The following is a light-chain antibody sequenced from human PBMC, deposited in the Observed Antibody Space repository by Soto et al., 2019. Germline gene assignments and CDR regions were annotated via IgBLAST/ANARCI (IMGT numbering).Light chain of an antibody. J-gene: IGLJ2*01. CDR3: TSYAGSNNFV. V-gene: IGLV2-8*01. CDR2: EVS. Sequence: QSVLTQPPSASGSPGQSVTISCTGTSSDVGSYNYVSWYQQHPGKAPKLMIFEVSNRPSGVPDRFSGSKSGNTASLTVSGLQAEDEADYYCTSYAGSNNFVFGGGTKVTVL. CDR1: SSDVGSYNY.